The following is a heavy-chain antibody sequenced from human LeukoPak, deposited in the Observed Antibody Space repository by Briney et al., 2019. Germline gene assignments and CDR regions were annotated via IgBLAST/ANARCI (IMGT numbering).Heavy chain of an antibody. CDR1: GFTFSSYA. CDR2: ISSSGSGGNT. J-gene: IGHJ4*02. D-gene: IGHD3-9*01. CDR3: AGGTGFIIKD. V-gene: IGHV3-23*01. Sequence: GGSLRLSCAASGFTFSSYAMSWARQAPGKGLEWVSGISSSGSGGNTYYADSVKGRFTISRDSSKNTLFLQMNNLRVEDTAMYYCAGGTGFIIKDWGQGTLVTVSS.